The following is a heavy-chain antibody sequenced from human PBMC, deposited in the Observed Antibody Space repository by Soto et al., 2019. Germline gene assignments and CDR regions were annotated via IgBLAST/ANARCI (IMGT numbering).Heavy chain of an antibody. CDR2: INPNSGGT. CDR3: ARELRFLESPVWVSDYYGMDV. V-gene: IGHV1-2*04. Sequence: GASVKVSCKASGYTFTGYYMHWVRQAPGQGLEWMGWINPNSGGTNYAQKFQGWVTMTRDTSISTAYMELSRLRSDDTAVYYCARELRFLESPVWVSDYYGMDVWGQGTTVTVSS. D-gene: IGHD3-3*01. J-gene: IGHJ6*02. CDR1: GYTFTGYY.